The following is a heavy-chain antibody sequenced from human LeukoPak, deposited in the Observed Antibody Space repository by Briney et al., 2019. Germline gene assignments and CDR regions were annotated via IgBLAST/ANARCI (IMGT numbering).Heavy chain of an antibody. CDR1: GFTFDDYA. CDR3: AKFVAGTFWN. D-gene: IGHD6-19*01. Sequence: GGSLRLCCAASGFTFDDYAMHWVRQAPGKGLEWVSGISWNSGSIDYADSVKGRFTISRDNAKNSLYLQMNSLRAEDTALYYCAKFVAGTFWNWGQGTLVTVSS. J-gene: IGHJ4*02. V-gene: IGHV3-9*01. CDR2: ISWNSGSI.